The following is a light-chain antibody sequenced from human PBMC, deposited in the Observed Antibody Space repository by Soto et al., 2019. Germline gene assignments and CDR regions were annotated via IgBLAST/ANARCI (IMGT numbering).Light chain of an antibody. CDR2: GAF. Sequence: EIVMTQSPVTLSVSPGERATLSCRASQSVSSNLAWYQQKPGQAPSLLIYGAFTRATGIPARFSGTGSGTEFTLTISSLQSEDFALYYCQQYNDLPLTLGQGTKVDIK. V-gene: IGKV3-15*01. J-gene: IGKJ1*01. CDR3: QQYNDLPLT. CDR1: QSVSSN.